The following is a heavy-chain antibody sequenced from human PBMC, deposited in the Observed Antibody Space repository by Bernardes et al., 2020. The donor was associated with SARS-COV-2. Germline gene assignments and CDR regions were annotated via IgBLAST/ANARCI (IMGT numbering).Heavy chain of an antibody. J-gene: IGHJ4*02. D-gene: IGHD3-22*01. V-gene: IGHV3-23*01. Sequence: RGSLRLTCSASGFSFRDYAMNWVRQAPGKGLEWVSTIAITSVSNTHYADSVEGRFTISRDDPVNTLYLQMHSLRADDTATYYCAIDLDSTARGHFDSWGPGTLVTVSS. CDR1: GFSFRDYA. CDR2: IAITSVSNT. CDR3: AIDLDSTARGHFDS.